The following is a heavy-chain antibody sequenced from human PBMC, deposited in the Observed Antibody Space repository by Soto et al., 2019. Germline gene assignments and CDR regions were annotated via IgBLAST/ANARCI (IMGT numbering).Heavy chain of an antibody. CDR3: AREVLSPLYGSCYDSHDGAFAI. V-gene: IGHV4-59*02. J-gene: IGHJ3*02. CDR1: GGSVSACY. D-gene: IGHD3-3*01. Sequence: SETLSLRCRVSGGSVSACYCSWGGQPRGKGLEWIGYIYYTGTTNYNPSLRSRVTLSIDTSKDQFSLKLNSVTAADTAVHSCAREVLSPLYGSCYDSHDGAFAIWGQGKRVT. CDR2: IYYTGTT.